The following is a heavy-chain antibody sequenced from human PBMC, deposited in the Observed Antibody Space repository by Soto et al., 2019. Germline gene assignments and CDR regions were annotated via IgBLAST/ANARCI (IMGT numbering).Heavy chain of an antibody. J-gene: IGHJ4*02. CDR1: GFTFSSYA. V-gene: IGHV3-30-3*01. Sequence: VQLVESGGGVVQPGRSLRLSCAASGFTFSSYAMHWVRQAPGKGLEWVAVISYDGSNKYYADSVKGRFTISRDNSKNTLYLQMNSLRAEDTAVYYCARDYGDYGGVFDYWGQGTLVTVSS. CDR2: ISYDGSNK. D-gene: IGHD4-17*01. CDR3: ARDYGDYGGVFDY.